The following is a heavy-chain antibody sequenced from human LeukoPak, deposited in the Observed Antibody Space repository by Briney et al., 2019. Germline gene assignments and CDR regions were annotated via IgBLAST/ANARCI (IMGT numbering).Heavy chain of an antibody. CDR1: GYSFTSYW. V-gene: IGHV5-51*01. Sequence: GESLKISCKGSGYSFTSYWIGWVRQMPGKGLDWMGIIYPGDSDTRYSPSFQGQVTISADKSIDTAYLQWSSLKASDTAMYHCARHASNTYAPFDYWGQGALVTVSS. D-gene: IGHD2-2*02. CDR3: ARHASNTYAPFDY. CDR2: IYPGDSDT. J-gene: IGHJ4*02.